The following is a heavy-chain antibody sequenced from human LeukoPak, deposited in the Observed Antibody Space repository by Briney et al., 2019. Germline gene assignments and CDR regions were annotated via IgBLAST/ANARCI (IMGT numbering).Heavy chain of an antibody. Sequence: RPGRSLRLSCAASGFTFSSYAMHWVGQAPGKGLEWVAVISYDGSNKYYADSVKGRFTISRDNSKNTLYLQMNSLRAEDTAVYYCARGPEHIVVVTAIYNWFDPWGQGTLVTVSS. CDR2: ISYDGSNK. CDR3: ARGPEHIVVVTAIYNWFDP. V-gene: IGHV3-30-3*01. D-gene: IGHD2-21*02. J-gene: IGHJ5*02. CDR1: GFTFSSYA.